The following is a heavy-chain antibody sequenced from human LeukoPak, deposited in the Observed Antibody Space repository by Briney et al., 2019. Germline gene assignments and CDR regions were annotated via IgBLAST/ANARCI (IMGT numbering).Heavy chain of an antibody. V-gene: IGHV4-4*07. D-gene: IGHD4-17*01. J-gene: IGHJ4*02. Sequence: SETLSLTCTVSGGSISSYYWSWIRQPAGKGLEWIGRIYTSGSTNYNPSLKSRVTMSVDTSKNQFSLKLSSVTAADTAVYYCARDYSYGDYVGFDYWGQGTLVTVSS. CDR2: IYTSGST. CDR3: ARDYSYGDYVGFDY. CDR1: GGSISSYY.